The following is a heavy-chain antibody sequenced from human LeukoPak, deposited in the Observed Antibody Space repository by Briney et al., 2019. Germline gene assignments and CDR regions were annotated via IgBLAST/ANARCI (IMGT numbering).Heavy chain of an antibody. CDR2: IYHSGST. V-gene: IGHV4-59*12. J-gene: IGHJ3*02. CDR3: ARAPWAYGNYVHAFDI. CDR1: GDSIRSYY. Sequence: SETLSLTCTVSGDSIRSYYWSWIRQPPGKGLEWIGHIYHSGSTNYNPSLKSRVTISVDTSKNHFSLKLTSVTAADTAVYYCARAPWAYGNYVHAFDIWGQGTMVAVSS. D-gene: IGHD4-11*01.